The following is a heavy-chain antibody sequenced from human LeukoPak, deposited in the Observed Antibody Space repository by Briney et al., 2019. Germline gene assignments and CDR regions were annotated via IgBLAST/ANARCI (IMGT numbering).Heavy chain of an antibody. J-gene: IGHJ4*02. V-gene: IGHV5-51*01. CDR2: IYPGDSDT. D-gene: IGHD2-21*01. CDR3: ARLIANRFDY. CDR1: GYSFSSYW. Sequence: GESLKISCKASGYSFSSYWIGWVRQMPGKGLEWMGIIYPGDSDTKYSPSFQGQVTISADKSITTAYLQWGSLKASDTAMYYCARLIANRFDYWGQGILVTVSS.